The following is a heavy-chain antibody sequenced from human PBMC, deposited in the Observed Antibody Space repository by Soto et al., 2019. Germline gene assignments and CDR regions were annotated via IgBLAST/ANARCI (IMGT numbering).Heavy chain of an antibody. J-gene: IGHJ6*02. CDR3: ARDRAITMVRGVIVPYYYYGMDV. Sequence: GGSLRLSCAASGFTFSSYAMHWVRQAPGKGLEWVAVISYDGSNKYYADSVKGRFTISRDNSKNTLYLQMNSLRAEDTAVYYCARDRAITMVRGVIVPYYYYGMDVWGQGTTVTVSS. V-gene: IGHV3-30-3*01. CDR1: GFTFSSYA. CDR2: ISYDGSNK. D-gene: IGHD3-10*01.